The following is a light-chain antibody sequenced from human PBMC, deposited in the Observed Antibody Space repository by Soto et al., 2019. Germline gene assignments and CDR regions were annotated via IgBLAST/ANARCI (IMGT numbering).Light chain of an antibody. CDR3: VAWDDSLNGYVV. V-gene: IGLV1-44*01. J-gene: IGLJ2*01. Sequence: QSVMTQPPSAPGTPGQRVTISCSGSSTNIRSNTVNWYQQLPGTAPKLVIYSNNQRPSGVPDRFSGSKSGTSASLAISGLQSEDEADYYCVAWDDSLNGYVVFGGGTKVTVL. CDR2: SNN. CDR1: STNIRSNT.